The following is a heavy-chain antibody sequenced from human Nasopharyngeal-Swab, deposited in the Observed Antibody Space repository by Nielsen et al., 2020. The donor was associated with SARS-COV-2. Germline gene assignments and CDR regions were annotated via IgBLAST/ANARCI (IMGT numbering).Heavy chain of an antibody. D-gene: IGHD5-24*01. V-gene: IGHV3-9*01. CDR2: LSWNSDSI. CDR1: GFAFDDHA. J-gene: IGHJ6*02. CDR3: AKGRFYYYYYGMDV. Sequence: SLKISCAASGFAFDDHAMHWVRLAPGKGLEWVSGLSWNSDSIGYADSVKGRFTISRDNAKNSLYLQMNSLRAEDTALYYCAKGRFYYYYYGMDVWGQGTTVTVSS.